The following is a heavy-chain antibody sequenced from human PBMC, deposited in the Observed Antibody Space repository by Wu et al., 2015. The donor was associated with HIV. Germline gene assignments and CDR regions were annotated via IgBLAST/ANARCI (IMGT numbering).Heavy chain of an antibody. D-gene: IGHD3-10*01. V-gene: IGHV1-18*01. CDR3: ARGGGSTMVRGVIVKTYYYYYYMDV. CDR2: ISAYNGNT. J-gene: IGHJ6*03. Sequence: QIQLMQSGAEVKKPGASVKVSCKASGYTFTNFGISWVRQAPGQGLEWMGWISAYNGNTNYAQKLQGRVTMTTDTSTSTAYMELRSLRSDDTAVYYCARGGGSTMVRGVIVKTYYYYYYMDVWGKGTTVTVSS. CDR1: GYTFTNFG.